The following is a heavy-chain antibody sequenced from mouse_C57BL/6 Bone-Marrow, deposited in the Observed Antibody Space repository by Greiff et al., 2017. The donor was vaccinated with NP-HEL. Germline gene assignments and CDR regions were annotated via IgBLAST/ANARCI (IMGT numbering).Heavy chain of an antibody. CDR2: INPSNGGT. Sequence: VQLQQPGTELVKPGASVKLSCKASGYTFTSYWMHWVKQRPGQGLEWIGNINPSNGGTNYNEKFKSKATLTVDKSSSTAYMQRSSLTSADSAVYYCARGGTPLSDAMDYWGQGTSVTVSS. V-gene: IGHV1-53*01. J-gene: IGHJ4*01. CDR1: GYTFTSYW. D-gene: IGHD2-14*01. CDR3: ARGGTPLSDAMDY.